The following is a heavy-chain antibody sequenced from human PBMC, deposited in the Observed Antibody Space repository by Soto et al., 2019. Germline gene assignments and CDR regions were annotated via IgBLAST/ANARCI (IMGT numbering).Heavy chain of an antibody. V-gene: IGHV3-23*01. D-gene: IGHD2-15*01. CDR3: ARDVPSGGGSDY. CDR1: GFDFNNYW. Sequence: SLRLSCGASGFDFNNYWMHWVRQDPGKGLEWVSAISGSGGSTYYADSVKGRFTISRDNSKNTLYLQINSLRAEDTAVYYCARDVPSGGGSDYWGQGTLVTVSS. J-gene: IGHJ4*02. CDR2: ISGSGGST.